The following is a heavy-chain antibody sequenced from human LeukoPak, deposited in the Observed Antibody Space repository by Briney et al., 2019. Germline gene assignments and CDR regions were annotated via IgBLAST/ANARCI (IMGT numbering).Heavy chain of an antibody. D-gene: IGHD3-9*01. CDR1: GLSVSSNF. CDR2: IYGGGST. V-gene: IGHV3-53*01. Sequence: GGSLRLSCAATGLSVSSNFMSWVRQAPGKGLEWVSVIYGGGSTYYADSVKGRFTISRDNSKNTLYLQMNSLRADDTAVYYCAKGDRDYDILTAYINWGQGTLVTVSS. CDR3: AKGDRDYDILTAYIN. J-gene: IGHJ4*02.